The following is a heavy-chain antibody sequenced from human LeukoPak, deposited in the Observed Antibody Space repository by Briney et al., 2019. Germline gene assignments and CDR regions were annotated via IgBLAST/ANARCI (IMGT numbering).Heavy chain of an antibody. Sequence: SETLSLTCTVSGGSISSGSYYWSWIRQPAGEGLEWIGRIYTSGSTNYNPSLKSRVTMSVDTSKNQFSLKLSSVTAADTAVYYCARDRRGVVPAAIFRFDPWGQGTLVTVSS. D-gene: IGHD2-2*01. CDR2: IYTSGST. J-gene: IGHJ5*02. CDR3: ARDRRGVVPAAIFRFDP. CDR1: GGSISSGSYY. V-gene: IGHV4-61*02.